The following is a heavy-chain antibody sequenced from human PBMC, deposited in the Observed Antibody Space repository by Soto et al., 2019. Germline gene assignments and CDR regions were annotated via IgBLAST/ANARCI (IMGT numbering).Heavy chain of an antibody. CDR3: ARESRYCSGGSCYFLPGIDY. Sequence: ASVKVSCKASGYTLSSYYMHWVRQAPGQGLEWMGIINTSGGSTTYAQKFQGRVTMIRDTSTSTVYMELSSLTSEDTAVYYCARESRYCSGGSCYFLPGIDYWGQGTLVTVSS. V-gene: IGHV1-46*01. D-gene: IGHD2-15*01. CDR2: INTSGGST. J-gene: IGHJ4*02. CDR1: GYTLSSYY.